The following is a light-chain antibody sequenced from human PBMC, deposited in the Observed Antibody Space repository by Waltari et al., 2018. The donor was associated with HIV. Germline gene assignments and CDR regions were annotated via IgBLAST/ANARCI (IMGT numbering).Light chain of an antibody. CDR1: GWHSNYA. CDR3: QTWGAGILV. Sequence: QLVLTQSPSASASLGASVKLTCTLSGWHSNYAIAWHQQQPEKGPRYLMKLNSDGSHSKGDGIPDRFSGSSSGPERYLTISSRRSDDEGDYYCQTWGAGILVFGGGTKLTVL. J-gene: IGLJ3*02. CDR2: LNSDGSH. V-gene: IGLV4-69*01.